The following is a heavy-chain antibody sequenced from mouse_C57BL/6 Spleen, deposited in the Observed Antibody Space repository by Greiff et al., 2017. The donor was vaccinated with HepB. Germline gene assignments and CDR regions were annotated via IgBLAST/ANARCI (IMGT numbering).Heavy chain of an antibody. D-gene: IGHD1-1*01. CDR1: GYAFSSSW. V-gene: IGHV1-82*01. J-gene: IGHJ4*01. CDR3: ARRDYYATYYYAMDY. CDR2: IYPGDGDT. Sequence: QVQLQQSGPELVKPGASVKISCKASGYAFSSSWMNWVKQRPGKGLEWIGRIYPGDGDTNYNGKFKGKATLTADKSSSTAYMQLSSLTSEDSAVYFCARRDYYATYYYAMDYWGQGTSVTVSS.